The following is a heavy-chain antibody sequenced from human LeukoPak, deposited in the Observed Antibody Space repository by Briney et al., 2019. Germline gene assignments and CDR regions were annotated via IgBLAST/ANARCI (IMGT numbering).Heavy chain of an antibody. CDR3: AKLSIGGGYDRARSTVTFDY. Sequence: GRSLRLSCAASGFTFSSYGMHWVRQAPGKGLEWVAVISYDGSNKYYADSVKGRFTISRDNSKNTLYLQMNSLRAEDTAVYYCAKLSIGGGYDRARSTVTFDYWGQGTLVTVSS. CDR2: ISYDGSNK. V-gene: IGHV3-30*18. J-gene: IGHJ4*02. CDR1: GFTFSSYG. D-gene: IGHD5-12*01.